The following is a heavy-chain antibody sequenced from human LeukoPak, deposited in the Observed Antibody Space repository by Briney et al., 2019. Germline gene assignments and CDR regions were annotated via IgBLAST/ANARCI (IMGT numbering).Heavy chain of an antibody. CDR2: VYFSGST. V-gene: IGHV4-59*08. CDR3: ARHPYYYYYGMDV. Sequence: SETLSLTCTVSGGSLSNYYWSWIRQAPGKGLEWIGYVYFSGSTNYNPSLESRVTISVDTSKNEFSLKLSSVTAADTAVYYCARHPYYYYYGMDVWGQGTTVTVSS. CDR1: GGSLSNYY. J-gene: IGHJ6*02.